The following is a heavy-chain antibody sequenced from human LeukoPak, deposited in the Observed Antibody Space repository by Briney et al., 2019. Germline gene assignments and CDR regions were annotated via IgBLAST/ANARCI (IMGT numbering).Heavy chain of an antibody. J-gene: IGHJ6*03. CDR2: IYYSGST. V-gene: IGHV4-30-4*08. D-gene: IGHD2-2*01. Sequence: PSETLSLTCTVSGGSLSRGDYYWRWLRQPPGRGLEWIGYIYYSGSTYYNPSLKSRVTISVDTSKNQFSLKLSSVTAADTAVYYCARGGCSSTSCYSNYYYYMDVWGKGTTVTVSS. CDR3: ARGGCSSTSCYSNYYYYMDV. CDR1: GGSLSRGDYY.